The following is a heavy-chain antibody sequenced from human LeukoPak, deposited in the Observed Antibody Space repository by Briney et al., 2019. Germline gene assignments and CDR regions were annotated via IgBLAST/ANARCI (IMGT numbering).Heavy chain of an antibody. CDR2: IYTSGST. J-gene: IGHJ3*02. Sequence: SETLSLTCTVSGGSISSGSYYWSWIRQPAGKGLEWIGRIYTSGSTNYNPSLKSPVTISVDTSKNQFSLKLSSVTAADTAVYYCAREADCTNGVCYTHAFDIWGQGTMVTVSS. D-gene: IGHD2-8*01. CDR3: AREADCTNGVCYTHAFDI. CDR1: GGSISSGSYY. V-gene: IGHV4-61*02.